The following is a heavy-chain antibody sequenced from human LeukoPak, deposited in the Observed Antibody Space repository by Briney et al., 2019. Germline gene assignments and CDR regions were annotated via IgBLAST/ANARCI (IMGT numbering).Heavy chain of an antibody. V-gene: IGHV3-23*01. D-gene: IGHD2-15*01. CDR3: ATKGSYARSYYFDY. Sequence: GGSLRLSCAASGFTFSSYAMSWVRQAPGKGLEWVSAISGSGGSTYYAESVKGRFTISRDNSKNTLYLQMNSLRAEDTAVYYCATKGSYARSYYFDYWGQGALVTVSS. CDR2: ISGSGGST. J-gene: IGHJ4*02. CDR1: GFTFSSYA.